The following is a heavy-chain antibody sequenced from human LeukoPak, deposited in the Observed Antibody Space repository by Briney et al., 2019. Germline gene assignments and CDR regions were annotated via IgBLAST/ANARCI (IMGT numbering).Heavy chain of an antibody. CDR1: GFTFSSYA. Sequence: PGGSLRLSCSASGFTFSSYAMHWVRQAPGKGLEYVSAISSNGGSTYYADSVEGRFTISRDNSKNTLYLQMSSLRAEDTAVYYCVKDRDHGDYLSWFDPWGQGTLVTVSS. J-gene: IGHJ5*02. CDR2: ISSNGGST. CDR3: VKDRDHGDYLSWFDP. D-gene: IGHD4-17*01. V-gene: IGHV3-64D*09.